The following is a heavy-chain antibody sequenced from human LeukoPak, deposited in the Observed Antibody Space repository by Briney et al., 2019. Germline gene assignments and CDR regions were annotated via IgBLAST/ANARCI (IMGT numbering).Heavy chain of an antibody. D-gene: IGHD3-10*01. CDR2: IDPSDSYT. J-gene: IGHJ4*02. CDR3: AATSDYYGSGSSTDIDY. Sequence: ESLRISCKGSGYSFTSYWISWVRQMPGKGLEWMGRIDPSDSYTNYSPSFQGHVTISADKSISTAYLQWSSLKASDTAMYYCAATSDYYGSGSSTDIDYWGQGTLVTVSS. CDR1: GYSFTSYW. V-gene: IGHV5-10-1*01.